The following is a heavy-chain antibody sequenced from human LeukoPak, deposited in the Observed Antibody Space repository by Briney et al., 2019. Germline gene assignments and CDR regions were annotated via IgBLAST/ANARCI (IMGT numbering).Heavy chain of an antibody. CDR3: ARLYYYDSSGYYGGDY. CDR1: GGSISSYY. Sequence: SETLSLTCTVSGGSISSYYWGWIRQPPGKGLEWIVSIYYSGSTYYNPSLKSRVTISVDTSKNQFSLKLSSVTAADTAVYYCARLYYYDSSGYYGGDYWGQGTLVTVSS. D-gene: IGHD3-22*01. J-gene: IGHJ4*02. V-gene: IGHV4-39*01. CDR2: IYYSGST.